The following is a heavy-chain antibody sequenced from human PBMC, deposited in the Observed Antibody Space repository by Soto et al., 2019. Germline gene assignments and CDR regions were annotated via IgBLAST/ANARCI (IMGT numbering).Heavy chain of an antibody. V-gene: IGHV1-3*01. D-gene: IGHD3-10*01. CDR1: GYSFTSYA. J-gene: IGHJ4*02. CDR3: ARGLGGSGSYSDY. Sequence: QVQLVQSGAEVKKPGASVKVSCKASGYSFTSYAMHWVRQAPGQRLEWMGWINAGNGNTKYSQKFQGRVTITRDTSASTAYMELSSLRSEDTAVYYCARGLGGSGSYSDYWGQGTLVTVSS. CDR2: INAGNGNT.